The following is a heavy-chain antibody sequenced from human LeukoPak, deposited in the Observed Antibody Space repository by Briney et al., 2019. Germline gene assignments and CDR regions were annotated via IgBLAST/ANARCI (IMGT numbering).Heavy chain of an antibody. CDR2: IRSGGTNT. CDR1: GFTFSSFS. D-gene: IGHD6-6*01. J-gene: IGHJ4*02. Sequence: GGSLRLSCAASGFTFSSFSMNWVRQAPGKGLEWVSYIRSGGTNTDYTGSVKGRFTISRDNAKNSLYLQMNSLRAEDTAVYYCARGSSSSYPFSVYWGQGTLVTVSS. V-gene: IGHV3-48*04. CDR3: ARGSSSSYPFSVY.